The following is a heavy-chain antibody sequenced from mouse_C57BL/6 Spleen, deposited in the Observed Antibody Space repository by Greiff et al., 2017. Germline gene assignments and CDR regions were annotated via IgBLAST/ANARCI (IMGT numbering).Heavy chain of an antibody. CDR3: ARLYLYYFDC. CDR2: IDPSDSYT. Sequence: QVQLQQPGAELVMPGASVKLSCKASGYTFTSYWMHWVKQRPGQGLEWIGEIDPSDSYTNYNQKFKGKSTLTVDKSSSTAYMQLSSLTSEDSAVYYCARLYLYYFDCWGQGTTLTVSS. J-gene: IGHJ2*01. D-gene: IGHD1-1*01. V-gene: IGHV1-69*01. CDR1: GYTFTSYW.